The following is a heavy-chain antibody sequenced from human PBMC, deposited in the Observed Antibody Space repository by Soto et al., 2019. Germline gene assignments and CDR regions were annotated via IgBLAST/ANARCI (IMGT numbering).Heavy chain of an antibody. CDR3: AGRPRVMYGDLHRLDY. J-gene: IGHJ4*02. CDR2: IYSGGNR. CDR1: GFTVSGNY. Sequence: GGSLRLSCAASGFTVSGNYMAWVRQAPGRGLEWVSVIYSGGNRYYTDSVKGRFTISSGNSKNTLYLQMNSLRSEDTAVYYCAGRPRVMYGDLHRLDYWGQGSLVTVSS. V-gene: IGHV3-53*01. D-gene: IGHD2-21*02.